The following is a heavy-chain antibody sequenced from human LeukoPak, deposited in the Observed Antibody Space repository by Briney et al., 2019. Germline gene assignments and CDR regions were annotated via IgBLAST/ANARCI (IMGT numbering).Heavy chain of an antibody. Sequence: ASVKVSCKASGGTFSSYAIGWVRQSPGQGLEWMGRIIPIFGTANYAQKFQGRVTITADKSTSTAYMELSSLRSEDTAVYYCARDRFDGEQNWGQGALVTVSS. CDR2: IIPIFGTA. D-gene: IGHD1/OR15-1a*01. J-gene: IGHJ4*02. V-gene: IGHV1-69*06. CDR1: GGTFSSYA. CDR3: ARDRFDGEQN.